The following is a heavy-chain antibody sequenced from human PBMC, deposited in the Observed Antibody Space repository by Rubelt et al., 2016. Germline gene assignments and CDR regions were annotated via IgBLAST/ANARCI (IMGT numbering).Heavy chain of an antibody. CDR2: TYPVDSDT. Sequence: EVQLVQSGAEVKQPGASLRISCKGSGYSFTHYWIAWMRQMPGKGLEYMGITYPVDSDTIYRPSFQGQVTISADKSSSTADLQGSSLKASDTAMYYCASEGGYWGQGTLVTVSS. D-gene: IGHD2-15*01. CDR1: GYSFTHYW. CDR3: ASEGGY. V-gene: IGHV5-51*01. J-gene: IGHJ4*02.